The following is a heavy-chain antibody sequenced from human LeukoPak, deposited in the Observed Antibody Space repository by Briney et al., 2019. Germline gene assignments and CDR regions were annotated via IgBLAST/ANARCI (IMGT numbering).Heavy chain of an antibody. Sequence: GASVKVSCKASGYTFTSYDINWVRQATGQGLEWMGGFDPEDGETIYAQKFQGRVSMTEDTSTDTAYMELSSLRSEDTAVYYCATRRCSSTRCYGFDPWGQGTLVTVSS. CDR1: GYTFTSYD. V-gene: IGHV1-24*01. CDR2: FDPEDGET. J-gene: IGHJ5*02. D-gene: IGHD2-2*01. CDR3: ATRRCSSTRCYGFDP.